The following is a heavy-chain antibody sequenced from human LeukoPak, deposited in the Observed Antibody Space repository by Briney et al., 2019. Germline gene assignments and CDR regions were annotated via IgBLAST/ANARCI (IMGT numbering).Heavy chain of an antibody. J-gene: IGHJ4*02. CDR2: MYYSGST. Sequence: PSETLSLTCTVSGGSISSNSYYWGWIRQPPGKGLEWIGSMYYSGSTYYNPSLKSRVTISVDTSKNQFSLQLNSVTPEDTAVYYCVRLVGGDIDYWGQGTLVTVSS. CDR3: VRLVGGDIDY. V-gene: IGHV4-39*01. CDR1: GGSISSNSYY. D-gene: IGHD5-12*01.